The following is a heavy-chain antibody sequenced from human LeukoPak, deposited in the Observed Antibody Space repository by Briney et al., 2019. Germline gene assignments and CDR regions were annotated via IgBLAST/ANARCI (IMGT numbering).Heavy chain of an antibody. D-gene: IGHD3-10*01. CDR3: ARESRGSGDVIKYYYYMDV. V-gene: IGHV1-2*02. CDR1: GYTFTGYY. J-gene: IGHJ6*03. Sequence: GASVKVSCKASGYTFTGYYMHWVRQAPGQGLEWMGWVNPNSGGTNYAQKFQGRVTMTRDTSISTAYMELSRLRSDDTAVYYCARESRGSGDVIKYYYYMDVWGKGTTVTVSS. CDR2: VNPNSGGT.